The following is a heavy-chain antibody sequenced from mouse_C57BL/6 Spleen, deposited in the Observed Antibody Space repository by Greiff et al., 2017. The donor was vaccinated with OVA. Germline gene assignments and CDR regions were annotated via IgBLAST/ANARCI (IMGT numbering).Heavy chain of an antibody. CDR2: IYPGSGST. CDR1: GYTFTSYW. J-gene: IGHJ4*01. Sequence: QVQLKQPGAELVKPGASVKMSCKASGYTFTSYWITWVKQRPGQGLEWIGDIYPGSGSTNYNEKFKSKATLTVDTSSSTAYMQLSSLTSEDSAVYYCVTAQATSYYAMDYWGQGTSVTVSS. CDR3: VTAQATSYYAMDY. V-gene: IGHV1-55*01. D-gene: IGHD3-2*02.